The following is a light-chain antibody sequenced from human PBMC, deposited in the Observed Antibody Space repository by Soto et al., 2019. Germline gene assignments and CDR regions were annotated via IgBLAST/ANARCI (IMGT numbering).Light chain of an antibody. CDR3: QQYGSSPVIT. Sequence: EIVLTQSPCTLSLSPGERATLSCRASQSVSSTYLAWYQQKPGQAPRVLIYSASSRATGIPDRFSGSGSGTDFTLTISRLEPEDFAVYYCQQYGSSPVITFGQGTRLEIK. V-gene: IGKV3-20*01. J-gene: IGKJ5*01. CDR1: QSVSSTY. CDR2: SAS.